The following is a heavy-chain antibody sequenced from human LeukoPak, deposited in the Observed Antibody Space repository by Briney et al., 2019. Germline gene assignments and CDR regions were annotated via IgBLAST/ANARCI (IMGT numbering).Heavy chain of an antibody. D-gene: IGHD3-3*01. J-gene: IGHJ2*01. Sequence: SGTLSLTCMVSGGSLSSYYWSWLRQPPGKGLEWIGYMYTSGSTDYNPSVKSRFSISVDTSKNQLYLNLSSVTAADTAVYFCARLGTSFGPESLWGRGTLVTVSS. CDR3: ARLGTSFGPESL. CDR2: MYTSGST. V-gene: IGHV4-4*09. CDR1: GGSLSSYY.